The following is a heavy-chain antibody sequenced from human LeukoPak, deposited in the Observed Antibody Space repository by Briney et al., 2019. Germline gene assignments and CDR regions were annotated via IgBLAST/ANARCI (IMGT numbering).Heavy chain of an antibody. CDR2: IYPGDSDT. J-gene: IGHJ3*01. D-gene: IGHD2-21*02. CDR3: ARALGGGDYFDV. V-gene: IGHV5-51*01. Sequence: GESLKISCWASGYNFTTYWIGWVRQMPGKGLEWMGIIYPGDSDTRYRPSFQGQVTISADKSISTANLQWSSLKASDTAIYYCARALGGGDYFDVWGQRTMVTVSS. CDR1: GYNFTTYW.